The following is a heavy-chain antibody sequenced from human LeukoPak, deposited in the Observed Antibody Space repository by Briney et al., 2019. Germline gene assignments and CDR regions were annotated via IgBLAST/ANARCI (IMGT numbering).Heavy chain of an antibody. J-gene: IGHJ4*02. V-gene: IGHV3-15*01. CDR2: IKSTTDGGTT. CDR3: TTGSDSSGLDY. Sequence: GGSLRLSCAASGFTFSNAWMSWVRQAPGKGLEWVGRIKSTTDGGTTDYAAPVKGRFSISREDSKNTLYLQMNSLKTEDTAVYYCTTGSDSSGLDYWGQGTLVTVSS. CDR1: GFTFSNAW. D-gene: IGHD3-22*01.